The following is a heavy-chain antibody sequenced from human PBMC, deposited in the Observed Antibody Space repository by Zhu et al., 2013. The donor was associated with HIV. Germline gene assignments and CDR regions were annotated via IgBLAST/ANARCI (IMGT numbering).Heavy chain of an antibody. D-gene: IGHD3-22*01. J-gene: IGHJ6*02. CDR1: GGTFSSYA. CDR2: IIPIFGSP. Sequence: QVQLVQSGAEVKKPGSSVKVSCKASGGTFSSYAISWVRQAPGQGLEWMGGIIPIFGSPNYAQKFQGRVTITADKATSTAYMELSSLRSEDTAVYYCGRARXTFYMIVGSCHGIDVWGQGTTVTVSS. CDR3: GRARXTFYMIVGSCHGIDV. V-gene: IGHV1-69*06.